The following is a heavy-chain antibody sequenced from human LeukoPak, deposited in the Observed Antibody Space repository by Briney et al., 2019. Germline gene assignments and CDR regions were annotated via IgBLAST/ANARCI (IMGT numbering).Heavy chain of an antibody. V-gene: IGHV3-33*01. Sequence: GGSLRLSCAASGFTFSSYGMHWVRQAPGKRLEWVAVIWYDGSNKYYADSVKGRFTISRDNSKNTPYLQMNSLRAEDTAVYYCARDPPDYGGNWAFDYWGQGTLVTVSS. J-gene: IGHJ4*02. D-gene: IGHD4-23*01. CDR3: ARDPPDYGGNWAFDY. CDR1: GFTFSSYG. CDR2: IWYDGSNK.